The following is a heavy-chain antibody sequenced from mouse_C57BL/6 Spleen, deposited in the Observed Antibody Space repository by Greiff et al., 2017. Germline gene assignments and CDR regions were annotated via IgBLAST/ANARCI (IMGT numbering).Heavy chain of an antibody. CDR3: ARSGLSFAY. Sequence: EVKVVESGPELVKPGASVKMSCKASGYTFTDYNMHWVKQSHGKSLEWIGYINPNNGGTSYNQKFKGKATLTVNKSSSTAYMELRSLTSEDSAVYYCARSGLSFAYWGQGTLVTVSA. J-gene: IGHJ3*01. CDR1: GYTFTDYN. CDR2: INPNNGGT. V-gene: IGHV1-22*01. D-gene: IGHD3-1*01.